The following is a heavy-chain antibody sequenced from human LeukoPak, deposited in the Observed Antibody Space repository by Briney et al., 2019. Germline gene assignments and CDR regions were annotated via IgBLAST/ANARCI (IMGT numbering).Heavy chain of an antibody. J-gene: IGHJ4*02. CDR2: IDWDDDK. Sequence: SGPTLVNPTQTLTLACTFSGFSLSTSGMCVSWIRQPPGKALEWLARIDWDDDKYYSTSLKTRLTISKDTSKNQVVLTMTNVDPVDTATYYCARAIRSSWYIDYWGQGTLVTVSS. CDR1: GFSLSTSGMC. D-gene: IGHD6-13*01. V-gene: IGHV2-70*11. CDR3: ARAIRSSWYIDY.